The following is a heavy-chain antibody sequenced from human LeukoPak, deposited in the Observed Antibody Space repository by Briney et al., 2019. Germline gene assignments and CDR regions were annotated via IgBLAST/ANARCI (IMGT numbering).Heavy chain of an antibody. J-gene: IGHJ4*02. CDR2: IIDSGST. D-gene: IGHD2-15*01. CDR3: ATYGPASGGYTFEY. Sequence: SETLSLTCAVSGGSISSGYWWSWVRQPPMKGLEWIGEIIDSGSTNYNPSLKGRITISLDKTKNQFSLNVNSVTAADTAVYYCATYGPASGGYTFEYWGQGILVTVSS. V-gene: IGHV4-4*02. CDR1: GGSISSGYW.